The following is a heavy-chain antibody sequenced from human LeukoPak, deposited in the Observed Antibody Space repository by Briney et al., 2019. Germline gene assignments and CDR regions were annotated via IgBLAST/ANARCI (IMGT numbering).Heavy chain of an antibody. V-gene: IGHV4-34*01. Sequence: SGTLSLTCAVYGGSFSGYYWSWIRKPPGKGLEWIGEINHSGSTNYNPSLKSRVTISIDTSKNQFSLKLSSVTAADTALYYCARGPGTWYYYWGQGTLVTVSS. CDR3: ARGPGTWYYY. J-gene: IGHJ4*02. D-gene: IGHD6-13*01. CDR2: INHSGST. CDR1: GGSFSGYY.